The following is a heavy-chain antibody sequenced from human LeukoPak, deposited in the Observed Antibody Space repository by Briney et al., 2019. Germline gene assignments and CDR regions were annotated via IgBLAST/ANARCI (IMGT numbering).Heavy chain of an antibody. V-gene: IGHV3-7*05. CDR3: ARSLGYCSAGSCFPFYY. CDR1: GFTFSSYW. Sequence: GGSLRLSCAASGFTFSSYWMSWVRQAPGKGLEWVANIKQDGSDKYYVDSVKGRFTISRDNAKNSLYLQMNSLRAEDTAVYYCARSLGYCSAGSCFPFYYWGQGTLVTVSS. J-gene: IGHJ4*02. D-gene: IGHD2-15*01. CDR2: IKQDGSDK.